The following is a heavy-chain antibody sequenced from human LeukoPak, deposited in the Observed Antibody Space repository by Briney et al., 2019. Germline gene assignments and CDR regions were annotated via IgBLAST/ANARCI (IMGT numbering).Heavy chain of an antibody. CDR3: ARDLGGWFGEFGFDY. Sequence: SETLSLTCTVSGYSISSGYYWGWIRQPPGKGLEWIGSIYHSGSTYYNPSLKSRVTMSVDTSKNQFSLKLSSVTAADTAVYYCARDLGGWFGEFGFDYWGQGTLVTVSS. D-gene: IGHD3-10*01. CDR2: IYHSGST. CDR1: GYSISSGYY. J-gene: IGHJ4*02. V-gene: IGHV4-38-2*02.